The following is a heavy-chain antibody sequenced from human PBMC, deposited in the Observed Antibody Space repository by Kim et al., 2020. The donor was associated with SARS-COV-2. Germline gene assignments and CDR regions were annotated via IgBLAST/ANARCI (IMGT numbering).Heavy chain of an antibody. Sequence: STYDQSSRKSRVTISVDTSKNQFSLKLSSVTAADTAVYYCARDYPFNWVDPWGQGTLVTVSS. CDR2: ST. J-gene: IGHJ5*02. CDR3: ARDYPFNWVDP. V-gene: IGHV4-39*07.